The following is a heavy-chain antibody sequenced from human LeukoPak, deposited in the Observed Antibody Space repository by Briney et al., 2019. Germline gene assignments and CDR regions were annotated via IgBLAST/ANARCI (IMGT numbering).Heavy chain of an antibody. CDR2: ISTSRSYI. CDR3: AKRGPLAGYFDY. J-gene: IGHJ4*02. Sequence: GGSLRLSCAASGFTFRSYSMNWVRQAPGKGLEWVSSISTSRSYIYYADSVKGRFTISRDNAKNSLYLQMSSLRAEDTAVYYCAKRGPLAGYFDYWGQGTLVTVSS. D-gene: IGHD6-19*01. CDR1: GFTFRSYS. V-gene: IGHV3-21*04.